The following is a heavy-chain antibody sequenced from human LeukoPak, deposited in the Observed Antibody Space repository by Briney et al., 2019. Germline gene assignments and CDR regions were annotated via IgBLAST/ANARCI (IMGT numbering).Heavy chain of an antibody. J-gene: IGHJ4*02. V-gene: IGHV3-21*01. D-gene: IGHD3-3*01. CDR1: GFTFRSYS. Sequence: GGSLRLSCAASGFTFRSYSMNWVPQAPGKGLEGVSYFNSSSSYIYYADSVKGRFTISRDNAKNSLYLQMNSLRAEDTAVYYCARELYDFWSGLRSVDYWGQGTLVTVSS. CDR3: ARELYDFWSGLRSVDY. CDR2: FNSSSSYI.